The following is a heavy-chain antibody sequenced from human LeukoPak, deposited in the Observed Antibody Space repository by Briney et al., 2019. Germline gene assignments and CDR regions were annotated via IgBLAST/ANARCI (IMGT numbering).Heavy chain of an antibody. CDR1: AFTLSDFT. J-gene: IGHJ1*01. CDR3: SAGPSGWTEFFRH. V-gene: IGHV3-73*01. Sequence: GGSLRLSCAAPAFTLSDFTIHWVRQASGKGLEWVARIRSKANNYATEYGASVKGRFTISRDDAKNTAYLQMNSLKTEDTAIFYWSAGPSGWTEFFRHWGQGTLVTVSS. D-gene: IGHD6-19*01. CDR2: IRSKANNYAT.